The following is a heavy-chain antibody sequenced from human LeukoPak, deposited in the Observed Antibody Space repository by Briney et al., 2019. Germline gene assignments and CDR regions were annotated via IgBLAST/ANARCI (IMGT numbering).Heavy chain of an antibody. Sequence: PGGSLRLSCAASGFTFSTYAMSWVRQAPGKGLGWVLAFSGSGGSTYYADSVKSRFTISRDNSKNTLHLQMNSLRGEDTAVYYCAKGLRYFDWLFDYWGQGTLVTVSS. CDR2: FSGSGGST. D-gene: IGHD3-9*01. V-gene: IGHV3-23*01. CDR1: GFTFSTYA. J-gene: IGHJ4*02. CDR3: AKGLRYFDWLFDY.